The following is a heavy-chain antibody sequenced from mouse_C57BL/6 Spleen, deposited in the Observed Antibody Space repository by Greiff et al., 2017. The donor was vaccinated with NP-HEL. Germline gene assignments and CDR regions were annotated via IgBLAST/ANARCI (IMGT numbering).Heavy chain of an antibody. CDR2: IDPTSGGT. CDR1: GYTFTSYW. J-gene: IGHJ2*01. CDR3: ARGDYDGEDAFDY. Sequence: VQLQQPGAELVKPGASVKLSCKASGYTFTSYWMHWVKQRPGRGLEWIGRIDPTSGGTKYNEKFKSKATLTVDKHSSTAYMQLSSLTSEDSAVYYCARGDYDGEDAFDYWGQGTTLTVSS. V-gene: IGHV1-72*01. D-gene: IGHD2-4*01.